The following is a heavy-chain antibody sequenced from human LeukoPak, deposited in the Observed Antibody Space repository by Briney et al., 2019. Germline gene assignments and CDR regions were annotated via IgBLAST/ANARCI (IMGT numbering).Heavy chain of an antibody. V-gene: IGHV4-39*07. D-gene: IGHD4-17*01. CDR1: GGSVSISSYY. Sequence: SETLSLTCTVSGGSVSISSYYWGWIRQPPGKGLDWIGSIYTSGSTNYNPSLKSRVTMSVDTSKNQFSLKLSSVTAADTAVYYCARDLLSDYGAYGWFDPWGQGTLVTVSS. J-gene: IGHJ5*02. CDR3: ARDLLSDYGAYGWFDP. CDR2: IYTSGST.